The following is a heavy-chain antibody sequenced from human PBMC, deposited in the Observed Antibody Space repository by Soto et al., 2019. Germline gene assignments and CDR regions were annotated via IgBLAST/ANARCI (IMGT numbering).Heavy chain of an antibody. CDR2: MNPNSGNT. CDR3: AREKVTSGYPD. J-gene: IGHJ4*02. CDR1: GHTLTSYD. V-gene: IGHV1-8*01. Sequence: QVQLVQSGAEVKKPGASVKVSCKASGHTLTSYDINWVRQATGQGLEWMGWMNPNSGNTAYAQKFHGRITMTRNTSISTGYMELSSLRSEDTAVYYCAREKVTSGYPDWGQGTLVTVSS. D-gene: IGHD3-22*01.